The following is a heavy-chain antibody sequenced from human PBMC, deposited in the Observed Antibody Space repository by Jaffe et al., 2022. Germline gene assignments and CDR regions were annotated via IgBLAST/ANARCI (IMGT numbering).Heavy chain of an antibody. J-gene: IGHJ4*02. CDR1: GFTFGDYA. V-gene: IGHV3-49*04. D-gene: IGHD2-15*01. Sequence: EVQLVESGGGLVQPGRSLRLSCTASGFTFGDYAMSWVRQAPGKGLEWVGFIRSKAYGGTTEYAASVKGRFTISRDDSKSIAYLQMNSLKTEDTAVYYCTRDKDLWADSSGGSCYSYWGQGTLVTVSS. CDR2: IRSKAYGGTT. CDR3: TRDKDLWADSSGGSCYSY.